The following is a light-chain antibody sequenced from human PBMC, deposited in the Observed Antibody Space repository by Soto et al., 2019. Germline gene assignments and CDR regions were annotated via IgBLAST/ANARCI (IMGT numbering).Light chain of an antibody. J-gene: IGKJ2*01. CDR1: HDINKY. CDR2: DTS. Sequence: DIQLTQSPSSLSASVGDRVTITCQARHDINKYLNWYQQKPGKAPKLLIYDTSNLETGVPSRFSGGASGTDFTLTISTLQPEDIATYYCQQYYKLPYTFGQGTKLEIK. CDR3: QQYYKLPYT. V-gene: IGKV1-33*01.